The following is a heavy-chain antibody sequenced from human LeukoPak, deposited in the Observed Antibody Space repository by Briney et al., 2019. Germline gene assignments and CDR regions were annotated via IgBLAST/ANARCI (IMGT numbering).Heavy chain of an antibody. V-gene: IGHV3-30*02. D-gene: IGHD2-2*01. CDR1: GFTFSSYG. CDR2: IRYDGSNK. J-gene: IGHJ3*01. Sequence: GGSLRLSCAASGFTFSSYGMHWVRQAPGKGLEWVAFIRYDGSNKYYADSVKGRFTISRDNSKNTLYLQMNSLRAEDTAVYYCAKDRLRAMRGPVLSSNWGQGTMVTVSS. CDR3: AKDRLRAMRGPVLSSN.